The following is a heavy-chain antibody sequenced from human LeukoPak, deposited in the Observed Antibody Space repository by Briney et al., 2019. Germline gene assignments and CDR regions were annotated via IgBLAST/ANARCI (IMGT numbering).Heavy chain of an antibody. CDR1: GGSISSSSYF. J-gene: IGHJ6*03. Sequence: SETLSLTCTVSGGSISSSSYFWGWIRQSPGKGLEWIGEINHSGSTNYNPSLKSRVTISVDTSKNQFSLKLSSVTAADTAVYYCARVEDYYYYMDVWGKGTTVTVSS. CDR3: ARVEDYYYYMDV. CDR2: INHSGST. V-gene: IGHV4-39*07.